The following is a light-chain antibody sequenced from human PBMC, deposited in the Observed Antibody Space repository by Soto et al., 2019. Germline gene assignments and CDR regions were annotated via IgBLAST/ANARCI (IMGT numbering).Light chain of an antibody. V-gene: IGKV3-20*01. CDR1: QSVSSAY. CDR2: GAS. CDR3: HQHGSSPFT. Sequence: EVVLTQSPSTLSLSPGERATLSSRASQSVSSAYLAWYQQKPGQAPRLLIYGASKRATGIPDRVSASGSGTDFTLTISRLEPVDFVVYYCHQHGSSPFTFGQGTNLEIK. J-gene: IGKJ2*01.